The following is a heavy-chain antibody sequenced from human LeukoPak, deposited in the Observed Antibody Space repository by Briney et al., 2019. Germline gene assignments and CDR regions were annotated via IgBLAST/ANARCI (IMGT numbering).Heavy chain of an antibody. D-gene: IGHD3-22*01. CDR2: INLDGSVR. V-gene: IGHV3-7*01. Sequence: GGSLRLSCAASGFTFSGYWMSWVRQAPGKGLEWVANINLDGSVRHYVDSARGRFTISRVNAKNSLYLQMNSLRAEDTALYYCATSDDSSGSDWGQGTLVTVSS. CDR1: GFTFSGYW. CDR3: ATSDDSSGSD. J-gene: IGHJ4*02.